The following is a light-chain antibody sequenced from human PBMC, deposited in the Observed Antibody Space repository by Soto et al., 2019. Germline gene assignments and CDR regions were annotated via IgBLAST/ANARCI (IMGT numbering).Light chain of an antibody. CDR3: QQYNNWPFS. CDR2: DIS. J-gene: IGKJ5*01. V-gene: IGKV3-15*01. CDR1: QDVTTN. Sequence: EITITQFSRILCASPGEGDSLCCRAAQDVTTNFAWYQQKRGQAPRLLIYDISSRATGVPARFSGSGSGTEFTLSISGLQSEDFAVYFCQQYNNWPFSFGQGTRLEIK.